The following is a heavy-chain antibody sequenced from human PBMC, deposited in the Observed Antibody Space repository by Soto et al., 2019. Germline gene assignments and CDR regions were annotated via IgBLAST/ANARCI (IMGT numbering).Heavy chain of an antibody. CDR1: GFTFSSYS. V-gene: IGHV3-21*01. Sequence: EVQLVESGGGLVKPGGSLRLSCAASGFTFSSYSMNWVRQAPGKGLEWVSSISSSSSYIYYADSVKGRFTISRDNAKNLLYLQMNSLRAEDTAVYYCARDDIAAAGTFSLWGQGTLVTVSS. D-gene: IGHD6-13*01. CDR2: ISSSSSYI. CDR3: ARDDIAAAGTFSL. J-gene: IGHJ4*02.